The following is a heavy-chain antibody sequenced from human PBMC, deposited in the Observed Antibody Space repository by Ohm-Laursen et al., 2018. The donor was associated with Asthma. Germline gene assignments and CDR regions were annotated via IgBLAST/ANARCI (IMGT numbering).Heavy chain of an antibody. CDR1: GGSISSGLYH. CDR3: ARVDGDHFRTPLY. Sequence: ILSLTCTVSGGSISSGLYHWSWIRQRPGEGLEWIGFRHFSGSTYYNPSLQSRLIISVDTSKNQFSLNLNSVTAADTAVYYCARVDGDHFRTPLYWGQGALVTVSS. D-gene: IGHD4-17*01. J-gene: IGHJ4*02. V-gene: IGHV4-31*03. CDR2: RHFSGST.